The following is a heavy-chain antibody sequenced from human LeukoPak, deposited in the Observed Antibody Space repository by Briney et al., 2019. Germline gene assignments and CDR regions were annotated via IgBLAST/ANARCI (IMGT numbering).Heavy chain of an antibody. CDR1: GGSINSNGYY. D-gene: IGHD1-26*01. Sequence: SETLSLTCSVSGGSINSNGYYWAWIRQPPGKRPEWIGSILYSGSTHYNPSLQSRITISADTSKGQFSLKLSSVTAADTAVYYCARQGVGATDFWGQGSLVTVSS. CDR2: ILYSGST. V-gene: IGHV4-39*01. CDR3: ARQGVGATDF. J-gene: IGHJ4*02.